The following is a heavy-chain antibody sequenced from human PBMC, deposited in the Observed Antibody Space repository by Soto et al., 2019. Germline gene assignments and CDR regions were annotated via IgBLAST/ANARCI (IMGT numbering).Heavy chain of an antibody. CDR1: WYSFTSYW. CDR3: ASVLYTTYSSSSFRYYYYGMDV. Sequence: PGESLKISCNGSWYSFTSYWISWVRHMPGKGLEWMGRIDASDSYTNYSPSFQGHVTISADKSISTAYLQWSSLKASDTAMYYCASVLYTTYSSSSFRYYYYGMDVWGQGTTVTVSS. D-gene: IGHD6-13*01. V-gene: IGHV5-10-1*01. J-gene: IGHJ6*02. CDR2: IDASDSYT.